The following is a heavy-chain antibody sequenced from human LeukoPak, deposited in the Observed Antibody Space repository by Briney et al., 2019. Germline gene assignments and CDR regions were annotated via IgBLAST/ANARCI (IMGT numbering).Heavy chain of an antibody. J-gene: IGHJ5*02. CDR3: ARDPPIYYGSGSYYSWFDP. CDR1: GYTFTGYY. V-gene: IGHV1-2*06. CDR2: INPNSGGT. D-gene: IGHD3-10*01. Sequence: ASVKVSCKASGYTFTGYYMHWVRQAPGQGLEWMGRINPNSGGTNYAQKFQGRVTMTRDTSISTAYMELSRLRSDDTAVYYCARDPPIYYGSGSYYSWFDPWGQGTLVTVSS.